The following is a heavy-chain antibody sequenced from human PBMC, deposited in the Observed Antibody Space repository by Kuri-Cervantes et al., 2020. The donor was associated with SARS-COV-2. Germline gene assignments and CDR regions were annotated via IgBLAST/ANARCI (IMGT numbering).Heavy chain of an antibody. Sequence: GESLKISCKGSGYSFTSYWIGWVRQMPGKGLEWMGIIYPGDSDTRYSPSFQGQVTISADKSISTAYLQWSSLKASDTAMYYCARSAAPPAHYYGMDVWGQGTTVTVSS. J-gene: IGHJ6*02. D-gene: IGHD2-15*01. CDR2: IYPGDSDT. CDR3: ARSAAPPAHYYGMDV. V-gene: IGHV5-51*01. CDR1: GYSFTSYW.